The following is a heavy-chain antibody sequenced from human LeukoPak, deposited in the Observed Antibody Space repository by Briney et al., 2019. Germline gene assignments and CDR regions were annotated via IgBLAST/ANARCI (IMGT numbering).Heavy chain of an antibody. CDR1: GGSFSGYY. V-gene: IGHV4-34*01. J-gene: IGHJ5*02. Sequence: PSETLSLTCAVYGGSFSGYYWSWIRQPPGKGLEWIGEINHSRSTNYNPSLKSRVTISVDTSKNQFSLKLSSVTAADTAVYYCARGLYYGSGSYYSKGNWFDPWGQGTLVTVSS. D-gene: IGHD3-10*01. CDR2: INHSRST. CDR3: ARGLYYGSGSYYSKGNWFDP.